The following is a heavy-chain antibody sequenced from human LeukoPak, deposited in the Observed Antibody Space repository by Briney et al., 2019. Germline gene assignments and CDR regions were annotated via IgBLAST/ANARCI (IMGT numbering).Heavy chain of an antibody. Sequence: GESLRLSCAASGFTLRDFRVLWPRQATGKGLEWYSYIGINTNNTNYAKCRKGRFTISADKAKNSLYLQMNSLRVEDTAVDYCARVYEYAFDSWGQGTLVTVSS. CDR3: ARVYEYAFDS. CDR2: IGINTNNT. V-gene: IGHV3-11*06. D-gene: IGHD5-12*01. J-gene: IGHJ4*02. CDR1: GFTLRDFR.